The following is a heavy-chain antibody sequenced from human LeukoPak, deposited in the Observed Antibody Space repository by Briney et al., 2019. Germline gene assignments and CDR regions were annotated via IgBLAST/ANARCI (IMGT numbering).Heavy chain of an antibody. J-gene: IGHJ4*02. CDR2: IYYSGST. CDR1: GGSISSYY. Sequence: SETLSLTCTVSGGSISSYYWSWIRQPPGKGLEWIGYIYYSGSTNYNPSLKSRVSISVDTSKNQFSLKLSSVTAADTAVYYCARFYGHFDYWGQGTLVTVSS. D-gene: IGHD4-17*01. V-gene: IGHV4-59*08. CDR3: ARFYGHFDY.